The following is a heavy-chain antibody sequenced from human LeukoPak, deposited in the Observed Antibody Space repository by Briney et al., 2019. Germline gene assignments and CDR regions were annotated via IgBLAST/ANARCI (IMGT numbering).Heavy chain of an antibody. CDR2: IYYSGST. D-gene: IGHD2-15*01. V-gene: IGHV4-59*01. CDR3: ARVPRLGYCSGGSCYGLGRYYYYYYMDV. J-gene: IGHJ6*03. CDR1: GGSISSYY. Sequence: SETLSLTCTVSGGSISSYYWSWIRQPPGKGLEWIGYIYYSGSTNYNPSLKSRVTISVDTSKNQFSLKLSSVTDADTAVYYCARVPRLGYCSGGSCYGLGRYYYYYYMDVWGKGTTVTVSS.